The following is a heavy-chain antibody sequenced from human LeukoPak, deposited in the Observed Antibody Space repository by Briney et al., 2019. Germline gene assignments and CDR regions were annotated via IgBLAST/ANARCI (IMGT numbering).Heavy chain of an antibody. V-gene: IGHV4-59*12. CDR3: AREGSSWYRALDY. J-gene: IGHJ4*02. D-gene: IGHD6-13*01. CDR1: GVSISSYY. CDR2: IYYSGST. Sequence: SETLSLTCTVSGVSISSYYWSWIRQPPGKGLEWIGYIYYSGSTNYNPSLRSRVTMSVDTSMNQFSLKLSSVTAADTAVYYCAREGSSWYRALDYWGQGTLVTVSS.